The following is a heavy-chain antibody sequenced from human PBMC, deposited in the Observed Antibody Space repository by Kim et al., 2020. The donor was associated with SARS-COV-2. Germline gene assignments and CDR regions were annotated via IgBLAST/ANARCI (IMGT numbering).Heavy chain of an antibody. CDR1: GGSISSYY. D-gene: IGHD6-13*01. CDR3: ASQVAAAGRSGDGMDV. V-gene: IGHV4-59*01. J-gene: IGHJ6*02. Sequence: SETLSLTCTVSGGSISSYYWSWIRQPPGKGLEWIGYIYYSGSTNYNPSLKSRVTISVDTSKNQFSLKLSSVTAADTAVYYCASQVAAAGRSGDGMDVWGQGTTVTVSS. CDR2: IYYSGST.